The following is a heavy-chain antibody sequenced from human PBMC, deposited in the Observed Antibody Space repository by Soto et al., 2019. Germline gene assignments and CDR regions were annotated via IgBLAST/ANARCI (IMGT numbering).Heavy chain of an antibody. Sequence: ASMKVSCKSSAKTFTSYDINWVRQATGHGLALIGWINPNSGNIGYAQKFQGRVTMTRDTGIRTAYMEVSRLRSDDTAVYYCARGRASGSYYLLDYWGQGTLVTVSS. D-gene: IGHD3-10*01. CDR3: ARGRASGSYYLLDY. J-gene: IGHJ4*02. CDR2: INPNSGNI. V-gene: IGHV1-8*01. CDR1: AKTFTSYD.